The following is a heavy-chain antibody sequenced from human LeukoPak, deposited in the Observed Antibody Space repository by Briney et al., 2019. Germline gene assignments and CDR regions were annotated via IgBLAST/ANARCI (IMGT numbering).Heavy chain of an antibody. D-gene: IGHD3-3*01. Sequence: ASVKVSCKASGYTFTGYYMHWVRQAPGQGLEWMGWINPNSGGTNYAQKFQGRVTMTRDTSISTAYMEVSRLRSDDTAVYYCARGEYYDFWSGYYRFDPWGQGTLVTVSP. CDR1: GYTFTGYY. V-gene: IGHV1-2*02. CDR2: INPNSGGT. J-gene: IGHJ5*02. CDR3: ARGEYYDFWSGYYRFDP.